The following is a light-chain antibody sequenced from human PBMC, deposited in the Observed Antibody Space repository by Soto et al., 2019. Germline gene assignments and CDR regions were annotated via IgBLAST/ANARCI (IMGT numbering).Light chain of an antibody. CDR1: QSITSW. V-gene: IGKV1-5*01. Sequence: EIQMTQSPSTLSASLGERVTLSCRASQSITSWLAWYQQKPGKAPKLLIYDASSLESGLPSRFSGSGSGTEFTLTISSLQPDDFATYYCQQYNSYSRTFGQGTKVDIK. J-gene: IGKJ1*01. CDR3: QQYNSYSRT. CDR2: DAS.